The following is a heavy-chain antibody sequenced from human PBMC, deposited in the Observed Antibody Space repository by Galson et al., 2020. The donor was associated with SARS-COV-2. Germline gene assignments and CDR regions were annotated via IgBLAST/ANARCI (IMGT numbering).Heavy chain of an antibody. Sequence: GGSLRLSCAVSGFTVRNNSMSWVRQAPGKGLEWVSVIYSRGNTYYADSVKGRLTISRDDSKNTMYLQMNSLSAEDTAVYYCARTPLGYCSTTSCHYPFDPWGQGTLVTVSS. CDR2: IYSRGNT. D-gene: IGHD2-2*01. CDR1: GFTVRNNS. CDR3: ARTPLGYCSTTSCHYPFDP. V-gene: IGHV3-66*01. J-gene: IGHJ5*02.